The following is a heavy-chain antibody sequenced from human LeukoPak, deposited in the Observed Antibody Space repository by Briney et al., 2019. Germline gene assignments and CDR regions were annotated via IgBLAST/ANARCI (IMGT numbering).Heavy chain of an antibody. CDR1: VGSITNYD. J-gene: IGHJ4*02. V-gene: IGHV4-59*01. CDR3: ARGYGDFRVEGRYFYS. D-gene: IGHD4-17*01. Sequence: PSETLSLTCTVSVGSITNYDWSWVRQPPGKGLEFIGHVHYSGTANYNPSLESRVTISIDTSKKHFFLKLKSVTAADTAVYYCARGYGDFRVEGRYFYSWGQGTLVTVSS. CDR2: VHYSGTA.